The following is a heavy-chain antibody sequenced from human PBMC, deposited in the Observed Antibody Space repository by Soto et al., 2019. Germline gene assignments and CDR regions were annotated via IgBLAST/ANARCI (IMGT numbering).Heavy chain of an antibody. J-gene: IGHJ4*02. D-gene: IGHD5-12*01. CDR2: IVVGSGNT. CDR1: GFTFTSSA. CDR3: AAKEIDGYNPFDY. V-gene: IGHV1-58*01. Sequence: SVKVSCKASGFTFTSSAVQWVRQARGQRLEWIGWIVVGSGNTNYAQKFQERVTITRDMSTSTAYMELSSLRSEDTAVYYCAAKEIDGYNPFDYWGQGTLVTVSS.